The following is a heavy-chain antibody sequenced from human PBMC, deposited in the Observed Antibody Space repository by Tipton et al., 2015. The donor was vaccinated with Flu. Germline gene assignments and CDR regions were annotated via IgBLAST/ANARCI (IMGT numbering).Heavy chain of an antibody. CDR3: ARDPHCSGGRCYDY. D-gene: IGHD2-15*01. CDR1: GGGFSSYG. Sequence: QLVQSGGEVKKPGSSVKVSCKASGGGFSSYGISWVRQAPGQGLEWMGGIIPIFGSANYAQKSQDRVTIIADESTTTVYMELSRLRSEDTAIYYCARDPHCSGGRCYDYWGQGTLVTVSS. J-gene: IGHJ4*02. V-gene: IGHV1-69*01. CDR2: IIPIFGSA.